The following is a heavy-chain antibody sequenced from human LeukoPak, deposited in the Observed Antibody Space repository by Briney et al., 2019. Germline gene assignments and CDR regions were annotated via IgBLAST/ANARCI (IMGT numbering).Heavy chain of an antibody. V-gene: IGHV3-23*01. CDR2: ISGSDGST. CDR3: AKGDRIVATIIGFDY. D-gene: IGHD5-12*01. Sequence: PGGSLRLSCAASGFTFSSYAMSWVRQAPGKGLEWVSAISGSDGSTYYADSVKGRFTISRDNSKNTLYLQMNSLRAEDTAVYYCAKGDRIVATIIGFDYWGQGTLVTVSS. J-gene: IGHJ4*02. CDR1: GFTFSSYA.